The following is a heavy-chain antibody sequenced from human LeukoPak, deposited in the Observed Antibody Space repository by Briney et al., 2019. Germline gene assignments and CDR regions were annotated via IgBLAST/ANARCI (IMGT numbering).Heavy chain of an antibody. V-gene: IGHV4-34*01. CDR1: GGSFSGYY. D-gene: IGHD3-16*02. Sequence: SETLSLTCAVYGGSFSGYYWSWIRQPPGKGLEWIGEINHSGSTNYNPSLKSRVTISVATSKNQFSLKLSSVTAADTAVYYCARAVGYYDYVWGSYPKYYLDYWGQGTLVTVSS. J-gene: IGHJ4*02. CDR2: INHSGST. CDR3: ARAVGYYDYVWGSYPKYYLDY.